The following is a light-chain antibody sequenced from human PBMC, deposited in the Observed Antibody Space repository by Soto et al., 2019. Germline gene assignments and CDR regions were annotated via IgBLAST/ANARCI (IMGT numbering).Light chain of an antibody. CDR3: ATWDDSVSGWV. J-gene: IGLJ3*02. CDR2: SYN. CDR1: SSNIGSNF. V-gene: IGLV1-47*02. Sequence: QSVLTQPPSASGTPGQRVTISCSGSSSNIGSNFVYWYQHLPGTTPKLLIFSYNQRPSGVPDRFSGSNSGTSASLAISGLRSEDEADYYCATWDDSVSGWVFGGGTKVTVL.